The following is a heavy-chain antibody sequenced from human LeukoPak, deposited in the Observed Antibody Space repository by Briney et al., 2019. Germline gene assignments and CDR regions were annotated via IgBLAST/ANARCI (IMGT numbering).Heavy chain of an antibody. CDR1: GGSISNNY. CDR2: IYYSGST. J-gene: IGHJ5*02. Sequence: SETLSLTCTVSGGSISNNYWSWFRQPPGKGLEWIGYIYYSGSTNYNPSLKSRVTISVDTSKSQFSLKLSSVTAADTAVYYCARSTIFGVAVNWFDPWGQGTLVTVSS. V-gene: IGHV4-59*01. CDR3: ARSTIFGVAVNWFDP. D-gene: IGHD3-3*01.